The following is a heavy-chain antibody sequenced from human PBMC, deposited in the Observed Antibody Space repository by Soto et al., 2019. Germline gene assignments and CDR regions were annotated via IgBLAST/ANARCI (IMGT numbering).Heavy chain of an antibody. CDR2: ISYDGSNK. J-gene: IGHJ6*02. V-gene: IGHV3-30-3*01. Sequence: PVGSLRLSCAASGFTFSSYAMHWVRQAPGKGLEWVAVISYDGSNKYYADSVKGRFTISRDNSKNTLYLQMNSLRAEDTAVYYCAKDGYYDFWSGYRIGMDVWGQGTTVTVSS. D-gene: IGHD3-3*01. CDR1: GFTFSSYA. CDR3: AKDGYYDFWSGYRIGMDV.